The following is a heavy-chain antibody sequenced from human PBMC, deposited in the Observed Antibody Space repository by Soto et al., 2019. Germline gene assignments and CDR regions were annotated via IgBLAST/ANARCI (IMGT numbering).Heavy chain of an antibody. CDR1: GFTLTNYA. Sequence: EVQLLEAGGGLVQPVGYLRLSCAASGFTLTNYAMSWVRQAPGKGLEWVSGISGSGGSTYYVDSVKGRFTIAKDNSKNTVYLQMNSLRADDTAVYYCAKDPYYDFWSGSNFDYWGQGALVTVSS. D-gene: IGHD3-3*01. CDR3: AKDPYYDFWSGSNFDY. J-gene: IGHJ4*02. V-gene: IGHV3-23*02. CDR2: ISGSGGST.